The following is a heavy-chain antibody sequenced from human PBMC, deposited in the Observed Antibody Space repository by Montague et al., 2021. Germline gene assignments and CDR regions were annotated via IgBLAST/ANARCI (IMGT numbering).Heavy chain of an antibody. CDR3: AITSNFRENEGNYYYNALDV. V-gene: IGHV4-39*01. CDR2: IYYSGST. J-gene: IGHJ6*02. CDR1: GGAISSSSYY. Sequence: SETLSLTCNVSGGAISSSSYYWGWIRQPPGKGLEWIGSIYYSGSTYYSPSLESRVTISADTSQKQFSLKLRSVTAADTAVYYCAITSNFRENEGNYYYNALDVWGQGIIVTVSS. D-gene: IGHD1-14*01.